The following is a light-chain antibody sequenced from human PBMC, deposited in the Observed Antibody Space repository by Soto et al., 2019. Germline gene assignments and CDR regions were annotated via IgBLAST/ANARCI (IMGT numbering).Light chain of an antibody. CDR2: GTS. CDR3: HQYGSSPWT. V-gene: IGKV3-20*01. Sequence: EIVLTQPPGTLSLSPGERATFSCRASQSVSSSFLTWYQHRPGRPPRLLIYGTSNRATGIPDRFSGSGSGTDFTLTISRLEPEDIAVYYCHQYGSSPWTFGQGTKVDIK. J-gene: IGKJ1*01. CDR1: QSVSSSF.